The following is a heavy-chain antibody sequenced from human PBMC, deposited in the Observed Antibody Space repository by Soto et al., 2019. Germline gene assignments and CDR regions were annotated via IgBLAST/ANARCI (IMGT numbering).Heavy chain of an antibody. J-gene: IGHJ6*03. V-gene: IGHV1-69*01. CDR2: IIPIFGTA. CDR1: GGTFSSYA. Sequence: QVQLVQSGAEVKKPGSSVKVSCKASGGTFSSYAISWVRQAPGQGLEWMGGIIPIFGTANYAQKFQGRVTITADESTSTGYMEPSRLRSEETAVYYCARLIHFHYYYMDVWGKGTTVTVSS. CDR3: ARLIHFHYYYMDV. D-gene: IGHD3-3*02.